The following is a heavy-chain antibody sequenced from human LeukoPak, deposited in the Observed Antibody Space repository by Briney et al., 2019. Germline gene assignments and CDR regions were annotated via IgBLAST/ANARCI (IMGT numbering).Heavy chain of an antibody. CDR2: ISSSGDHT. CDR3: ARNDYGDYGPDY. V-gene: IGHV3-21*01. D-gene: IGHD4-17*01. J-gene: IGHJ4*02. Sequence: SGGSLRLSCAASEFTFSSYSMNWVRQAPGKGLEWVSSISSSGDHTYYADSVKGRFTISRDSAKNSLYLQMNSLGAEDTAVYYCARNDYGDYGPDYWGQGTLVTVSS. CDR1: EFTFSSYS.